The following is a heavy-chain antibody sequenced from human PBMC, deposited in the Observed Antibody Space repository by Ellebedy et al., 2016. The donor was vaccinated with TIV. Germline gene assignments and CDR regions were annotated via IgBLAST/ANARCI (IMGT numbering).Heavy chain of an antibody. CDR3: AKDALSGSYYYYYNGMDV. CDR1: GFTFSRYA. D-gene: IGHD3-10*01. Sequence: GESLKISXVASGFTFSRYAMSWVRQAPGKGLEWVSGITGSGVSTYYADSVKGRFTISRDSSKNTLYLQMNSLRAEDTAVYYCAKDALSGSYYYYYNGMDVWGRGTTVTVSS. CDR2: ITGSGVST. V-gene: IGHV3-23*01. J-gene: IGHJ6*02.